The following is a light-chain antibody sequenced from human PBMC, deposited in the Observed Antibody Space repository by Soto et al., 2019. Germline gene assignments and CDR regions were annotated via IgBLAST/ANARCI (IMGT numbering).Light chain of an antibody. Sequence: QPVLTQSPSASASLGASVKLTCTLSSGHSNYAIAWHQQQPKKGPRFLMKLNSDGSHSKGDGIPDRFSGSSSGAERYLTISTLQSEDEADYYCQTWVTGIHIFGGGTKVTVL. CDR1: SGHSNYA. CDR3: QTWVTGIHI. CDR2: LNSDGSH. J-gene: IGLJ2*01. V-gene: IGLV4-69*01.